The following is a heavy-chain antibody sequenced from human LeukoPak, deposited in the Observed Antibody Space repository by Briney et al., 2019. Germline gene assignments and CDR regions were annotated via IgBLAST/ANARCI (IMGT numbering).Heavy chain of an antibody. CDR1: GGSFSGYY. CDR2: INHSGST. V-gene: IGHV4-34*01. J-gene: IGHJ4*02. D-gene: IGHD3-16*02. Sequence: PSETLSLTCAVYGGSFSGYYWSWIRQPPGKGLEWIGEINHSGSTNYNPSLKSRVTISVDTSKNQFSLKLSSVTAADTAVYYCARVPNNDYVWGSYRYFYYFDYWGQGTLVTVSS. CDR3: ARVPNNDYVWGSYRYFYYFDY.